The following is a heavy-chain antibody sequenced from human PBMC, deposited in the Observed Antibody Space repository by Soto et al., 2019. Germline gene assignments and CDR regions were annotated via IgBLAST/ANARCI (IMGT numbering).Heavy chain of an antibody. CDR1: GFTFSSYG. Sequence: GGSLRLSCAASGFTFSSYGMHWVRQAPGKGLEWVAVIWYDGSNKYYADSVKGRFTISRDNSKNTLYLQMNSLRAEDTAVYYCARGGGWSGYGYGMDVWGQGTTVTVSS. D-gene: IGHD3-3*01. J-gene: IGHJ6*02. V-gene: IGHV3-33*01. CDR2: IWYDGSNK. CDR3: ARGGGWSGYGYGMDV.